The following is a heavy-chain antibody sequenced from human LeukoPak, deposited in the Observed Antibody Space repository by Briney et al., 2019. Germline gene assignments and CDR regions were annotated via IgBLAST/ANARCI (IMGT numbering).Heavy chain of an antibody. CDR1: GFTLSTYA. Sequence: GGSLRLSCAASGFTLSTYAMSWVRQGPGKGLEWVSAISVSGNTYHADSVRGRFTISRDSSKNTLYLQMNSLRADDTAVYYCAKRRGLELTYYYHMDVWGKGTTVTVSS. D-gene: IGHD1-7*01. V-gene: IGHV3-23*01. CDR3: AKRRGLELTYYYHMDV. CDR2: ISVSGNT. J-gene: IGHJ6*03.